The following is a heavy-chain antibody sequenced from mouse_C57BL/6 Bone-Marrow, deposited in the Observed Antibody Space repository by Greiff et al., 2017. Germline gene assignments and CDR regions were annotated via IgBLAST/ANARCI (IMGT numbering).Heavy chain of an antibody. J-gene: IGHJ1*03. CDR3: ARCLLYYGYFDV. CDR2: IYPGGGYT. V-gene: IGHV1-63*01. CDR1: GYTFTNYW. Sequence: VQLVESGAELVRPGTSVKMSCKASGYTFTNYWIGWAKQRPGHGLEWIGDIYPGGGYTNYNEKFKGKATLTAEKSSSTAYMQLSSLTSEDSAVYFCARCLLYYGYFDVWGTGTTVTVSS. D-gene: IGHD2-1*01.